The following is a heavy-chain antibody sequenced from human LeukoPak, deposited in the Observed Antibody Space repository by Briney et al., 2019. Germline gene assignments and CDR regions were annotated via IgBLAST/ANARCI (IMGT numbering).Heavy chain of an antibody. CDR3: ARDWDYKMATIPGY. Sequence: GGSLRLSCAASGFTFSSYAMHWVRQAPGKGLEWVAVISYDGSNKYYADSVKGRFTISRDNSKNTLYLQMNSLRAEGTAVYFCARDWDYKMATIPGYWGQGTLVTVSS. CDR2: ISYDGSNK. CDR1: GFTFSSYA. V-gene: IGHV3-30-3*01. J-gene: IGHJ4*02. D-gene: IGHD5-24*01.